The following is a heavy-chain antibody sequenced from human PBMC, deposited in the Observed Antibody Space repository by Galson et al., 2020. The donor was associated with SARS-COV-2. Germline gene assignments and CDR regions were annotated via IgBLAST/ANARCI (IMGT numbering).Heavy chain of an antibody. D-gene: IGHD6-19*01. CDR3: ARDGQTSSGWAFDY. J-gene: IGHJ4*02. V-gene: IGHV3-33*01. Sequence: GESLKISCAASGFTFSSHAMHWVRQAPGKGLEWVAQIFFDGSDKYYGDSVKGRFTISRDSSKNTVYLQMNNLRADDTAVYYCARDGQTSSGWAFDYWGLGTLVTVSS. CDR2: IFFDGSDK. CDR1: GFTFSSHA.